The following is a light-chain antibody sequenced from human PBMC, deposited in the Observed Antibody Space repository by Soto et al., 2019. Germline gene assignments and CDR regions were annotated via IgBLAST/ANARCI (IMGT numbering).Light chain of an antibody. Sequence: EIVLTQSPGTLSLSPGERATLSCRASQTVRTNYLAWYQQKPGQAPRLLIYNSSTRPTGIPDRFSGSGSVTDFSLTIRRLEPEDFALYFCQQYRDLPQTFGLGTLVEI. CDR2: NSS. V-gene: IGKV3-20*01. CDR1: QTVRTNY. CDR3: QQYRDLPQT. J-gene: IGKJ1*01.